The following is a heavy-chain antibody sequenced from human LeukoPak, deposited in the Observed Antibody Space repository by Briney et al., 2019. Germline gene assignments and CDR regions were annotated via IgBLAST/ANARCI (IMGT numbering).Heavy chain of an antibody. V-gene: IGHV1-69*05. CDR2: IMPIFATA. J-gene: IGHJ3*02. D-gene: IGHD6-19*01. CDR1: GGTFSSYA. CDR3: ARVGYLTGSGWYEGALDI. Sequence: SVKVSCKASGGTFSSYAISWVRRAPGQGLEWMGEIMPIFATANYAQKFQGRVTITTDESTSTVYMELSSLRSADTAVYYCARVGYLTGSGWYEGALDIWGQGTMVTVSS.